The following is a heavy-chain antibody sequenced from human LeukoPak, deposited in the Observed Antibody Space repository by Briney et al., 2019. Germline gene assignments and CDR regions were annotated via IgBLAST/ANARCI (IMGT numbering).Heavy chain of an antibody. CDR1: GFTFSNYA. CDR3: AKWGDYDVLTGYVSDY. V-gene: IGHV3-23*01. J-gene: IGHJ4*02. CDR2: ITGSGGNT. Sequence: GGSLRLSCAASGFTFSNYAMSWVHQAPGKGLEWVSAITGSGGNTYYADSVKGRFTISRDNSKNTVFLQMNSLRAGDTAVYYCAKWGDYDVLTGYVSDYWGQGTLVTVSS. D-gene: IGHD3-9*01.